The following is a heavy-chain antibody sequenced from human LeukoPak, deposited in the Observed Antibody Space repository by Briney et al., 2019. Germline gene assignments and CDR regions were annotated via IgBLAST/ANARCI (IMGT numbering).Heavy chain of an antibody. J-gene: IGHJ3*02. Sequence: ASVKVSCKASGYTFTGYYMHWVRQAPGQGLEWMGWINPNSGGTNYAQKFQGRVTMTRDTSISTAYMELSRLRSDDTAVYYCARDQRSRWGDIVVAFDIWGQGTMVTVSS. D-gene: IGHD2-2*01. V-gene: IGHV1-2*02. CDR3: ARDQRSRWGDIVVAFDI. CDR2: INPNSGGT. CDR1: GYTFTGYY.